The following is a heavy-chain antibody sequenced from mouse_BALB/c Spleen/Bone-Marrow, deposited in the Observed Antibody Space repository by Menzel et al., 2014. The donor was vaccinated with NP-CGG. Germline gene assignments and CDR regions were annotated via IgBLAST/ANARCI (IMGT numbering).Heavy chain of an antibody. CDR1: GYAFSTYW. Sequence: QVQLKQSGAELVRPGSSVKISCKASGYAFSTYWMNWVKQRPGQGLEWIGQIYPGDGDTNYNGKLKGKATLTADKSSSTAYMQLSSLTSEDSAIYFCARGLRAYWGQGTLVTVSA. CDR2: IYPGDGDT. CDR3: ARGLRAY. J-gene: IGHJ3*01. V-gene: IGHV1-80*01.